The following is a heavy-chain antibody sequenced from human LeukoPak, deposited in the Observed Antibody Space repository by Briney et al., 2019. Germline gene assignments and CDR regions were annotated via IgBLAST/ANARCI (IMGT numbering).Heavy chain of an antibody. CDR1: GYTFTSYY. CDR2: INPNSGGT. V-gene: IGHV1-2*02. J-gene: IGHJ4*02. D-gene: IGHD6-13*01. Sequence: GASVKVSCKASGYTFTSYYMHWVRQAPGQGLEWMGWINPNSGGTNYAQKFQGRVTMTRDTSISTAYMELGRLRSDDTAVYYCARGASSSWSNIDYWGQGALVTVSS. CDR3: ARGASSSWSNIDY.